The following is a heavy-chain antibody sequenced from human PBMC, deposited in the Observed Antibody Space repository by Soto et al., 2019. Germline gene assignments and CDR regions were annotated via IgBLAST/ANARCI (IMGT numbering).Heavy chain of an antibody. CDR3: AKDRVVVPAATFDY. Sequence: LRLSCAASGFTFSSYSMSWVRQAPGKGLEWVSAISGSGGSTYYADSVKGRFTISRDNSKNTLYLQMNSLRAEDTAVYYCAKDRVVVPAATFDYWGQGTLVTVSS. CDR1: GFTFSSYS. CDR2: ISGSGGST. V-gene: IGHV3-23*01. J-gene: IGHJ4*02. D-gene: IGHD2-2*01.